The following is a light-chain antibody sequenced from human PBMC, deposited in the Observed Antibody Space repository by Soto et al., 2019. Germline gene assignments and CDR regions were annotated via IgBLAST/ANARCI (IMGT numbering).Light chain of an antibody. CDR2: DAS. CDR1: QSVSSSY. V-gene: IGKV3D-20*02. Sequence: EIVWTQSPGTLSLSPVERATLSCRASQSVSSSYLAWYQQKPGQAPRLLIYDASNRATGIPARFSGSGSGTDFTLTISSLEPEDFAVYYCQQRSNWPPGITFGQGTRLEIK. J-gene: IGKJ5*01. CDR3: QQRSNWPPGIT.